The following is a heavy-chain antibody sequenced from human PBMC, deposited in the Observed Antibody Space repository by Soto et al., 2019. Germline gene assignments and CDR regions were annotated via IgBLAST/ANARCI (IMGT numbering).Heavy chain of an antibody. J-gene: IGHJ5*02. V-gene: IGHV1-3*04. D-gene: IGHD3-3*01. CDR1: GYTFNEYG. CDR3: ARGKMRFFLGTPRFTCFDP. CDR2: IDTHSGDT. Sequence: ASVKVSCKSSGYTFNEYGIHWVRQAPGQRPEWMGWIDTHSGDTRYSQRFQDRLTLTRETSANTVYMNLGSLRPEDTAVYFCARGKMRFFLGTPRFTCFDPWGQGTLVTVSS.